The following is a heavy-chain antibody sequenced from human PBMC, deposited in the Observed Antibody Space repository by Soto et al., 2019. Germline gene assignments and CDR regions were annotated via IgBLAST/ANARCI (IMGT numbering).Heavy chain of an antibody. D-gene: IGHD1-1*01. CDR2: IYTSGST. V-gene: IGHV4-4*07. CDR1: GGSISSYY. J-gene: IGHJ6*02. Sequence: PXETLSLTCTVAGGSISSYYWSWIRQPAGKGLDWIGRIYTSGSTNYNPSLKSRVTMSVDTSKNQFSLKLSSVTAADTAVYYCARDLVGMYYYYYGMDVWGHGPTATVSS. CDR3: ARDLVGMYYYYYGMDV.